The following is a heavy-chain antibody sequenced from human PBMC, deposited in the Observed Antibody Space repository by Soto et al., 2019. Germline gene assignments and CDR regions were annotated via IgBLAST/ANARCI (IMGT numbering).Heavy chain of an antibody. CDR3: ARDNSGWNNYFDY. J-gene: IGHJ4*02. Sequence: QLQLQESGPGLVKPSETLSLTCTVSGGSISSSSYYWGWIRQPPGKGLEWIGSIYYSGSTYYNPSLTRRVTISVDTSYNQFSLKVTSVTAADTAVYYCARDNSGWNNYFDYWGQGTLVTVSS. CDR1: GGSISSSSYY. CDR2: IYYSGST. D-gene: IGHD6-19*01. V-gene: IGHV4-39*01.